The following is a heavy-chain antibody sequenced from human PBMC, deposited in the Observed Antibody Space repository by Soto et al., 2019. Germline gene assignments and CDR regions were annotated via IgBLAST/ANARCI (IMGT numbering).Heavy chain of an antibody. Sequence: SESLSLTCPVSVGAISSTSYYWCWFLQPQRKGLEWIGGIFYSGSTYYNPSLKSRVTISVDTSKNQFSPKLSSVTAADTAVYYCARMGLDDTLTGYYFDHWGQGSLVTVSS. CDR3: ARMGLDDTLTGYYFDH. J-gene: IGHJ4*02. D-gene: IGHD3-9*01. CDR2: IFYSGST. CDR1: VGAISSTSYY. V-gene: IGHV4-39*01.